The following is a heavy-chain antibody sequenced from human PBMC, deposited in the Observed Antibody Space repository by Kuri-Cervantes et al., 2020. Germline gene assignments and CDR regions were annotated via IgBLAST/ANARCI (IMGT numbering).Heavy chain of an antibody. V-gene: IGHV4-59*10. J-gene: IGHJ3*02. CDR2: IYTSGST. CDR1: GGSFSGYY. D-gene: IGHD5-24*01. CDR3: ARLATSSDPFDI. Sequence: SETLSLTCAVYGGSFSGYYWNWIRQPAGKGLEWVGRIYTSGSTNYNPSLNSRVTISVDKSKNQFSLKLSSVTAADTAVYYCARLATSSDPFDIWGQGTMVTVSS.